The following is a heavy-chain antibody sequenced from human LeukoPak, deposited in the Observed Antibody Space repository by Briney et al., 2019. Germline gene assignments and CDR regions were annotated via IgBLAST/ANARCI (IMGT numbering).Heavy chain of an antibody. D-gene: IGHD3-3*01. CDR3: AKNFPYYDFWSGQQVTLYDY. J-gene: IGHJ4*02. V-gene: IGHV3-53*01. CDR1: GFTVSSNY. CDR2: IYSGGST. Sequence: GGSLRLSCAASGFTVSSNYMSWVRQAPGKGLEWVSVIYSGGSTHYADSVKGRFTISRDNSKNTLYLQMNSLRAEDTAVYYCAKNFPYYDFWSGQQVTLYDYWGQGTLVTVSS.